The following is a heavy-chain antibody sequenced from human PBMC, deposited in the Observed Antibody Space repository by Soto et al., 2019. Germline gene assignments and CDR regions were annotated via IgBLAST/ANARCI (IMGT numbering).Heavy chain of an antibody. Sequence: PSETLSLTCTVSGGSISSYYWSWIRQPPGKGLEWIGYIYYSGSTNYNPSLKSRVTISVDTSKNQFSLKLSAVTAADTAVYYCARASGDYGDYVLDYWGQGTLVTVSS. J-gene: IGHJ4*02. CDR1: GGSISSYY. CDR2: IYYSGST. CDR3: ARASGDYGDYVLDY. D-gene: IGHD4-17*01. V-gene: IGHV4-59*01.